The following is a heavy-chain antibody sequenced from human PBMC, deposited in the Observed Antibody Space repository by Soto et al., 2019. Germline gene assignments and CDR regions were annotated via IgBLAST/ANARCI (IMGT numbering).Heavy chain of an antibody. V-gene: IGHV3-23*01. CDR2: ISGSGGST. Sequence: PGGSLRLSCAASGFTFSSYVMRWVRQAPGKGLEWVSGISGSGGSTYYADSVKGRFTISRDNSKNTLYLQMNSLRAEDTAVYYCAKVPYNNGNYLYFDYWGQGTLVTVSS. J-gene: IGHJ4*02. CDR3: AKVPYNNGNYLYFDY. CDR1: GFTFSSYV. D-gene: IGHD1-7*01.